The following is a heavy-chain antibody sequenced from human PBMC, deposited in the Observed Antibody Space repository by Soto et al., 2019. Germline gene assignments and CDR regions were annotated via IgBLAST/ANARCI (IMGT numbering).Heavy chain of an antibody. J-gene: IGHJ4*02. CDR2: IYYSGST. CDR3: ARHEYCSGGSCNSFHY. V-gene: IGHV4-39*01. Sequence: PSETLSLTCTVSGSSISSSSYYWGWIRQPPGKGLEWIGSIYYSGSTYYNPSLKSRVTISVDTSKNQFSLKLSSVTAADTAVYYCARHEYCSGGSCNSFHYWGQGTLVTVS. CDR1: GSSISSSSYY. D-gene: IGHD2-15*01.